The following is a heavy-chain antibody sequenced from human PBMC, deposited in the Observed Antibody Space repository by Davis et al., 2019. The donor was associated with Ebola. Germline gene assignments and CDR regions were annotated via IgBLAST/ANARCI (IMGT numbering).Heavy chain of an antibody. CDR3: ASRQLWAKDDAFDI. CDR2: INHSGST. V-gene: IGHV4-34*01. J-gene: IGHJ3*02. CDR1: GGSFSGYY. D-gene: IGHD5-18*01. Sequence: MPSETLSLTCAVYGGSFSGYYWSWIRQPPGKGLEWIGEINHSGSTNYNPSLKSRVTISVDTSQNQFSLKLSSLTAADTAVYYCASRQLWAKDDAFDIWGQGTMVTVS.